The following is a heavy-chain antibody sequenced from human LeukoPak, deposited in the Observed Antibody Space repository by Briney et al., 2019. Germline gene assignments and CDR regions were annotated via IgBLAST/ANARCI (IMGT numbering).Heavy chain of an antibody. J-gene: IGHJ1*01. Sequence: GGSLRLSCAASGFTFSTYWMNWVRQAPGKGLEWVANIKQDGSESNYVDSVKGQFIISRDNAKNSLDLQMNSLRVEDTAFYYCAKDNRRHYTSGPNPDSLHWGQGALVTVSS. CDR1: GFTFSTYW. CDR2: IKQDGSES. CDR3: AKDNRRHYTSGPNPDSLH. V-gene: IGHV3-7*03. D-gene: IGHD6-19*01.